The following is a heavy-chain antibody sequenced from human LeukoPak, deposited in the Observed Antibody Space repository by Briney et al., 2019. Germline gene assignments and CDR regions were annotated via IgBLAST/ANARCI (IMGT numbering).Heavy chain of an antibody. CDR2: IYYSGST. D-gene: IGHD1-26*01. V-gene: IGHV4-39*01. Sequence: SETLSLTCTVSGGSISSSSYYWGWIRQPPGKGLEWIGSIYYSGSTYYNPSLKSRVTISVDTSKNQFSLKLSSVTAADTAVYYCARLIQWERVDYWGQGTLVTVSS. CDR3: ARLIQWERVDY. J-gene: IGHJ4*02. CDR1: GGSISSSSYY.